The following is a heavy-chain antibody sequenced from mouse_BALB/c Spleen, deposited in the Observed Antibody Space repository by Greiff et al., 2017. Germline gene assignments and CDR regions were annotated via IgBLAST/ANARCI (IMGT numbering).Heavy chain of an antibody. Sequence: VQLKESGAELVKPGASVKLSCTASGFNIKDTYMHWVKQRPEQGLEWIGRIDPANGNTKYDPKFQGKATITADTSSNTAYLQLSSLTSEDTAVYYCARGGGSSYWYFDVWGAGTTVTVSS. CDR2: IDPANGNT. V-gene: IGHV14-3*02. J-gene: IGHJ1*01. CDR1: GFNIKDTY. CDR3: ARGGGSSYWYFDV. D-gene: IGHD1-1*01.